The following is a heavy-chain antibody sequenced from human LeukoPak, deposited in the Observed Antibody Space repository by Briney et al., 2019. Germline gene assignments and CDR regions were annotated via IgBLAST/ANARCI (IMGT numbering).Heavy chain of an antibody. J-gene: IGHJ4*02. CDR1: GFTFSSYS. Sequence: GGSLRLSCAASGFTFSSYSMNWVRQAPGKGLEWVAFIRYDGSNKYYADSVKGRFTISRDNSKNTLYLQMNSLRAEDTAVYYCAKSCLGSCIAVAGSPYWGQGTLVTVSS. CDR3: AKSCLGSCIAVAGSPY. CDR2: IRYDGSNK. D-gene: IGHD6-19*01. V-gene: IGHV3-30*02.